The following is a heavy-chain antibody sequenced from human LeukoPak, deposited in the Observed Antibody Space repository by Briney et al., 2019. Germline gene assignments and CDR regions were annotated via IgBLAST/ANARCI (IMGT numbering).Heavy chain of an antibody. Sequence: PSETLSLTCAVYGGSFSGYYWSWIRQPPGKGLEWIGEINHSGSTNYNPSLKGRVTISVDTSKNQFSLKLSSVTAADTAVYYCARRTVLHGMDVWGQGTTVTVSS. V-gene: IGHV4-34*01. CDR2: INHSGST. CDR1: GGSFSGYY. CDR3: ARRTVLHGMDV. D-gene: IGHD3/OR15-3a*01. J-gene: IGHJ6*02.